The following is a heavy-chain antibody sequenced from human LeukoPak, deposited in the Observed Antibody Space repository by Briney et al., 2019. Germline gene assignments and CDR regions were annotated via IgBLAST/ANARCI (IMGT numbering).Heavy chain of an antibody. CDR1: GFTFSSYA. V-gene: IGHV3-23*01. D-gene: IGHD2-8*01. CDR3: TRGGVLSRSTDY. CDR2: ISGSGGST. J-gene: IGHJ4*02. Sequence: QPGRSLRLSCAASGFTFSSYAMSWVRQAPGKGLEWVSAISGSGGSTYYADSVKGRFTISRDNSKNTLYLQMNSLRAEDTALYYCTRGGVLSRSTDYWGQGTLVTVSS.